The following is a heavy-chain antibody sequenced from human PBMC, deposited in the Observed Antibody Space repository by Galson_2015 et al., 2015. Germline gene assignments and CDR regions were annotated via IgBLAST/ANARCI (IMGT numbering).Heavy chain of an antibody. Sequence: SLRLSCAASGFTFSTYAMSWVRQAPGKGLEWVSTISGSGSSTYYADTVKGRFTISRDNSKNTLYLQMNSLRAEDTAIYYCAKPLWNCNPPGDYCGQGTLVTASS. J-gene: IGHJ4*02. D-gene: IGHD1-7*01. CDR1: GFTFSTYA. V-gene: IGHV3-23*01. CDR2: ISGSGSST. CDR3: AKPLWNCNPPGDY.